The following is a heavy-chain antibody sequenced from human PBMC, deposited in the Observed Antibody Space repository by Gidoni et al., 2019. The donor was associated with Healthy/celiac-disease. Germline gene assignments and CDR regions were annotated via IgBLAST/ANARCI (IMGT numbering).Heavy chain of an antibody. V-gene: IGHV3-43*02. CDR2: ISGDGGST. J-gene: IGHJ6*02. CDR1: GFTFVDYA. CDR3: AKDFFWSGTHYYYYYGMDV. D-gene: IGHD3-3*01. Sequence: EVQLVESGGGVVQPGGSLRLSCAASGFTFVDYALHWVRQAPGKGLEWVSLISGDGGSTYYADSVKGRFTISRDNSKNSLYLQMNSLRTEDTALYYCAKDFFWSGTHYYYYYGMDVWGQGTTVTVSS.